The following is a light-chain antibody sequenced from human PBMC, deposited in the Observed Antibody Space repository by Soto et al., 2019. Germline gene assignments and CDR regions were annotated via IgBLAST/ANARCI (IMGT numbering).Light chain of an antibody. J-gene: IGKJ1*01. Sequence: DIQLTQSPSSLSASVGDRVTITCRASQNIDTYLNWFQQKLGKAPKLLIYAASSLQSGVPSRFSGSGSGTAFTLTISKLQPEDFATYYCQQSYITPPWTFGQGTKVEIK. V-gene: IGKV1-39*01. CDR2: AAS. CDR3: QQSYITPPWT. CDR1: QNIDTY.